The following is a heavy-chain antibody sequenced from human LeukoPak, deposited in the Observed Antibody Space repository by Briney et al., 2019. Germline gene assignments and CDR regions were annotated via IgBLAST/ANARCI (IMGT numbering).Heavy chain of an antibody. D-gene: IGHD2-2*01. Sequence: RSLRLSCTASGFTLGDYAMSWVRQAPGKGLEWVGFIRLKAEGGTTEYAASVRGRFTISSADAQRIASLQMKNLKTEHSTAVYCTRVGEVRTIGVVPATTPGDYYYGMDVWGQGTTVTVSS. J-gene: IGHJ6*01. CDR3: TRVGEVRTIGVVPATTPGDYYYGMDV. CDR1: GFTLGDYA. CDR2: IRLKAEGGTT. V-gene: IGHV3-49*04.